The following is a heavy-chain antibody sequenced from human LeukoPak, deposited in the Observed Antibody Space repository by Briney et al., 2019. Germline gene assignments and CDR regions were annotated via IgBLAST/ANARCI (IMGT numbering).Heavy chain of an antibody. D-gene: IGHD3-16*01. Sequence: GGSLRLSCAASGFTVSSNYMNWVRQAPGKGLVWVSHVNSDGSGTDYADSVKGRFTISRDNAKNTLYLQMNSLRVEDTAVYYCVCLGLGGLSLDWGQGTMVTVSS. CDR1: GFTVSSNY. CDR3: VCLGLGGLSLD. J-gene: IGHJ4*02. V-gene: IGHV3-74*01. CDR2: VNSDGSGT.